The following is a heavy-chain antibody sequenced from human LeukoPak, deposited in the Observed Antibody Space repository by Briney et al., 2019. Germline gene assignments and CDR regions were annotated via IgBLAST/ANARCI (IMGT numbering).Heavy chain of an antibody. V-gene: IGHV3-53*01. D-gene: IGHD4-17*01. Sequence: GGSLGLSCAASGLTVSSNYMSWVRQAPGKGLEWVSVIYSGGSTYYADSVKGRFTISRDNSQNSLYLQMNSLRVEDTAVYYCARYDLRGAFDIWGQGAMVTISS. CDR1: GLTVSSNY. CDR3: ARYDLRGAFDI. CDR2: IYSGGST. J-gene: IGHJ3*02.